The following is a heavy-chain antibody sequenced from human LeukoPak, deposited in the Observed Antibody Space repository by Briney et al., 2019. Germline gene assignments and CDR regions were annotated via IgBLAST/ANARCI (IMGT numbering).Heavy chain of an antibody. Sequence: GGSLRLSCAASGFTLSSYAMSWVRQAPGKGLEWVSAISGSGGSTYYADSVKGRFTISRDNSKNTLYLQMNSLRAEDTAVYYCVSGSGYYHRYFDYWGQGTLVTVSS. D-gene: IGHD3-3*01. CDR1: GFTLSSYA. CDR2: ISGSGGST. V-gene: IGHV3-23*01. J-gene: IGHJ4*02. CDR3: VSGSGYYHRYFDY.